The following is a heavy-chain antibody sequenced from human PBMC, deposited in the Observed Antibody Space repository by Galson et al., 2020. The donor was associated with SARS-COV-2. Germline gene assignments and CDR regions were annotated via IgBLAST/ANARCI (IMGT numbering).Heavy chain of an antibody. J-gene: IGHJ4*02. CDR1: GGSISSSTYY. Sequence: LETLSLTCTVSGGSISSSTYYWGWVRQPPGKGLEWIGSIDYSGSTYYNPSLKSRVTTSVDTSKNQISLRLNSVTVADTAIYYCARSFCSSSCYAVGYFDYWGQGTLVTVSS. CDR3: ARSFCSSSCYAVGYFDY. CDR2: IDYSGST. D-gene: IGHD2-2*01. V-gene: IGHV4-39*07.